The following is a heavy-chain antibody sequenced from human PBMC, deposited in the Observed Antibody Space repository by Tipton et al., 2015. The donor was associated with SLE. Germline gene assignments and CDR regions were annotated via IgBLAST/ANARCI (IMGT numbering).Heavy chain of an antibody. Sequence: TLSLTCAVYGGSFRGYYWSWIRQPPGKGLEWIGEINHSGSTNYNPSLKSRVTISVDTSKNQFSLKLSSVTAADTAVYYCARGGAVAGTQYFQHWGQGTLVTVSS. CDR3: ARGGAVAGTQYFQH. V-gene: IGHV4-34*01. D-gene: IGHD6-19*01. J-gene: IGHJ1*01. CDR1: GGSFRGYY. CDR2: INHSGST.